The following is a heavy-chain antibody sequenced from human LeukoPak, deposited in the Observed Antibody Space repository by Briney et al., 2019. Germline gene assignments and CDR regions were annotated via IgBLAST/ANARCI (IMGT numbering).Heavy chain of an antibody. Sequence: NPSETLSLTCTVSGDFITAYYWSWIRQPPGKGLEWIGEIYHSGSTNYNPSLKSRVTISVDKSKNQFSLKLSSVTAADTAVYYCAREVAATPFPSRRFDYWGQGTLVTVSS. CDR1: GDFITAYY. CDR3: AREVAATPFPSRRFDY. D-gene: IGHD2-15*01. V-gene: IGHV4-59*12. J-gene: IGHJ4*02. CDR2: IYHSGST.